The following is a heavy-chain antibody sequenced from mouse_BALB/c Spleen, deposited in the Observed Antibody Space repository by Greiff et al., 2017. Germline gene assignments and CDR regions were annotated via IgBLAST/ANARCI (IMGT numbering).Heavy chain of an antibody. V-gene: IGHV1S81*02. J-gene: IGHJ2*01. CDR3: AMAHYGYIFDY. CDR2: INPSNGRT. D-gene: IGHD2-2*01. Sequence: QVQLQQPGAELVKPGASVKLSCKASGYTFTSYWMHWVKQRPGQGLEWIGEINPSNGRTNYNEKFKSKATLTVDKSSSTAYMQLSSLTSEDSAVYYGAMAHYGYIFDYWGQGTTLTVSS. CDR1: GYTFTSYW.